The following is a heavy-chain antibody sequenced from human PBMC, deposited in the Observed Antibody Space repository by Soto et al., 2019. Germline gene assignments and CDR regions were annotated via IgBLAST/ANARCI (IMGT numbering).Heavy chain of an antibody. V-gene: IGHV5-51*01. J-gene: IGHJ6*02. CDR3: ARRLYCSGGSCYSYYYYGMDV. Sequence: GESLKISCKGSGYSFTSYWIGWVRQMPGKGPEWMGIIYPGDSDTRYSPSFQGQVTISADKSISTAYLQWSSLKASDTAMYYCARRLYCSGGSCYSYYYYGMDVWGQGTTVTVSS. D-gene: IGHD2-15*01. CDR2: IYPGDSDT. CDR1: GYSFTSYW.